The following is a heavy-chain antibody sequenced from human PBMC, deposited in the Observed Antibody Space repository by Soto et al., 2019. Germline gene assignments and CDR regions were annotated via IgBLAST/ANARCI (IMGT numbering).Heavy chain of an antibody. J-gene: IGHJ4*02. CDR3: AAVRFLEWYYFDY. D-gene: IGHD3-3*01. Sequence: ASVKVSCKVSGYTLTELSMHWVRQAPGQGLEWMGGFDADDGNTNYAQKLQGRVTMTTDTSTSTAYMELRSLRSDDTAVYYCAAVRFLEWYYFDYWGQGTLVTVSS. CDR2: FDADDGNT. CDR1: GYTLTELS. V-gene: IGHV1-24*01.